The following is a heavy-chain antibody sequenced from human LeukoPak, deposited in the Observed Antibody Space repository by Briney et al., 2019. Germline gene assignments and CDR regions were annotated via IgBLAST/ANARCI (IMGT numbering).Heavy chain of an antibody. J-gene: IGHJ3*02. V-gene: IGHV1-8*01. D-gene: IGHD4-11*01. CDR2: MNPKTGNT. CDR1: GYTFTNFD. Sequence: ASVKVSCKASGYTFTNFDINWVRQATGQGLEWMGWMNPKTGNTGSAQKLQGSDTITGNTSISTAYMELSSLRSEDTAVYYCVMIDYSNAFDIWGQGTMVTVSS. CDR3: VMIDYSNAFDI.